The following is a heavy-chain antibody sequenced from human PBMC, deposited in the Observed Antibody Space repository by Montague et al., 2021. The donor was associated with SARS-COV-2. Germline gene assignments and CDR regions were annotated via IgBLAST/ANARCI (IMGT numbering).Heavy chain of an antibody. Sequence: SETLSLTCAVSRGSFSNYYWTWIRQSPGKGLEWIGEINQGGAPNYTPSLKSRVTISLDTSKKQISLNLNSVTVADTAVFFCARGRPVQGSFRHFDSISSGALDIWAQGSLVTVSS. D-gene: IGHD3-9*01. CDR3: ARGRPVQGSFRHFDSISSGALDI. V-gene: IGHV4-34*01. CDR1: RGSFSNYY. CDR2: INQGGAP. J-gene: IGHJ3*02.